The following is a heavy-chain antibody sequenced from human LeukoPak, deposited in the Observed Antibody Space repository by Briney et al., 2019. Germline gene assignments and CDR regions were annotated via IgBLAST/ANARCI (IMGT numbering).Heavy chain of an antibody. CDR2: ISFHGTDS. D-gene: IGHD6-19*01. CDR1: GFTFISYA. Sequence: GASLRLSCAASGFTFISYAIHWVRQAPGKGLEWVAVISFHGTDSFYADSVKGRFTISRDNSKNTLYLQMNSLRAEDTAVYYCARGLQWLVRSYFDYWGQGTLVTVSS. V-gene: IGHV3-30*04. J-gene: IGHJ4*02. CDR3: ARGLQWLVRSYFDY.